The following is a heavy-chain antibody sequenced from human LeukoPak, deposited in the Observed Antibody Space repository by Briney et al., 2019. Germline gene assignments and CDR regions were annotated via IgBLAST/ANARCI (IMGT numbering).Heavy chain of an antibody. D-gene: IGHD2-2*01. CDR1: GGSISSYY. CDR3: ARDQVVPAAMRNYYYYYMDV. Sequence: SETLSLTCTVSGGSISSYYWSWIRQPARKGLEWIGRIYTSGSTNYNPSLKSRVTMSVDTSKNQFSLKLSSVTAADTAVYYGARDQVVPAAMRNYYYYYMDVWGKGTTVTVSS. CDR2: IYTSGST. J-gene: IGHJ6*03. V-gene: IGHV4-4*07.